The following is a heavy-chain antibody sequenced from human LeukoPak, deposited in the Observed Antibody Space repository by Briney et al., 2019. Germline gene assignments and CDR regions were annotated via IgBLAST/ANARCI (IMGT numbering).Heavy chain of an antibody. Sequence: ASVKVSCKASGYTFTGYYMHWVRQAPRQGLEWMGWINPNNGGTNYAQKLQGRVTMTRDTSISTAYMELSRLRSDDTAVYYCARGSGYSSSWYYWFDPWGQGTLVTVSS. CDR2: INPNNGGT. CDR1: GYTFTGYY. J-gene: IGHJ5*02. D-gene: IGHD6-13*01. V-gene: IGHV1-2*02. CDR3: ARGSGYSSSWYYWFDP.